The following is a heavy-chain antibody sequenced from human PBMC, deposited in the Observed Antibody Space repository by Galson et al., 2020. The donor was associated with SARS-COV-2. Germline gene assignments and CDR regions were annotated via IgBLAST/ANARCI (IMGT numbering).Heavy chain of an antibody. Sequence: SYAQKFQGRVTMTRDTSTSTVYMELSSLRSEDTAVYYCARDPTTVTTAYDYYYGMDVWGQGTTVTVSS. V-gene: IGHV1-46*01. D-gene: IGHD4-17*01. CDR3: ARDPTTVTTAYDYYYGMDV. J-gene: IGHJ6*02.